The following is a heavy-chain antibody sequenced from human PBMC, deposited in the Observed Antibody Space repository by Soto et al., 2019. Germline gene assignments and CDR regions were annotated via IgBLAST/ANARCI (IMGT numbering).Heavy chain of an antibody. Sequence: SETLSLTCTVSGGSISRYYWSWIRQPPGKGLEWIGYIYYSGSTNYNPSLKSRVTISVDTSKNQFSLKLSSVTAADTAVYYCARVPYDSSGYHFDRMDVWGQGTTVTVSS. CDR2: IYYSGST. CDR1: GGSISRYY. V-gene: IGHV4-59*01. D-gene: IGHD3-22*01. J-gene: IGHJ6*02. CDR3: ARVPYDSSGYHFDRMDV.